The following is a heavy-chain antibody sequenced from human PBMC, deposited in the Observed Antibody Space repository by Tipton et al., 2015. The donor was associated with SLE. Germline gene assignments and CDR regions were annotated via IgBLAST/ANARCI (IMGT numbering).Heavy chain of an antibody. Sequence: TLSLTCTVSGDSISGHYWSWIRQPPGKGLEWIGNIFDGGNTNYSPSLKSRVTLSVDTSKNQFSLKLTSVTTADTALYYCARDRGPSTSWVVPWGQGSLVTVSS. CDR1: GDSISGHY. V-gene: IGHV4-59*11. CDR3: ARDRGPSTSWVVP. J-gene: IGHJ5*02. CDR2: IFDGGNT. D-gene: IGHD1-26*01.